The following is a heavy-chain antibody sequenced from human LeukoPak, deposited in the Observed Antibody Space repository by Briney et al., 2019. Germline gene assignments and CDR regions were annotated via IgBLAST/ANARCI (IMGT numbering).Heavy chain of an antibody. CDR3: ARGTSTSGINYYYYYMDV. CDR1: GYTFTSYD. V-gene: IGHV1-8*01. D-gene: IGHD2-2*01. CDR2: MNPNSGNT. J-gene: IGHJ6*03. Sequence: ASVKVSCKASGYTFTSYDINWVRQATGQGLEGMGWMNPNSGNTGYAQKFQGRVTMTRNTSISTAYMELSSLRSEDTAVYYCARGTSTSGINYYYYYMDVWGKGTTVTISS.